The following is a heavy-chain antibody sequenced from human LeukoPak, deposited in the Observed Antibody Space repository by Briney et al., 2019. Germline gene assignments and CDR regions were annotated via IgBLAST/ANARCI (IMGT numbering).Heavy chain of an antibody. CDR1: GFTFSSYG. V-gene: IGHV3-30*18. Sequence: GGSLRLSCAASGFTFSSYGMHWVRQAPGKGLEGVAVISYDGSNKYYADSVKGRFTISRDNSKNTLYLQIKSLRAEDTAVYYCAKDMDVGDYGSGDYFDYCGQGTLVTVSS. CDR2: ISYDGSNK. D-gene: IGHD3-10*01. CDR3: AKDMDVGDYGSGDYFDY. J-gene: IGHJ4*02.